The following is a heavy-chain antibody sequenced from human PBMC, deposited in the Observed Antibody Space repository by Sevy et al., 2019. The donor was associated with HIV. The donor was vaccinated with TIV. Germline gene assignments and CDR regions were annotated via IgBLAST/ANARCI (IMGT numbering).Heavy chain of an antibody. CDR3: ARDTPVGATNDAFDI. Sequence: GGSLRLSCAASGFTFSSYAMHWVRQAPGKGLEWVAVISYDGSNKYYADSVKGRFTISRDNSKNTLYLQMNSLRAEDTAVYYDARDTPVGATNDAFDIWGQGTMVTVSS. CDR1: GFTFSSYA. J-gene: IGHJ3*02. V-gene: IGHV3-30*04. CDR2: ISYDGSNK. D-gene: IGHD1-26*01.